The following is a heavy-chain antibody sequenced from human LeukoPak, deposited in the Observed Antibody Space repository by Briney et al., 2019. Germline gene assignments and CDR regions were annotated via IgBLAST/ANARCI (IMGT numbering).Heavy chain of an antibody. J-gene: IGHJ4*02. CDR2: IYTSGST. V-gene: IGHV4-61*02. D-gene: IGHD3-22*01. CDR3: ARASYSYDISGWVPFDY. CDR1: GNSISIGDDY. Sequence: SETLSLTCTVSGNSISIGDDYWSWIRQPAGTGLEWIGRIYTSGSTNSNPSLKSRVTPSGDTSKNQFSLRLSSVTAADTAVYYCARASYSYDISGWVPFDYWGQGTLVTVSS.